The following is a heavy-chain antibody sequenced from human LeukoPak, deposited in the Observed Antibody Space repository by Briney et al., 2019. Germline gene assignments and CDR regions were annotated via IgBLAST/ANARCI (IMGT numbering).Heavy chain of an antibody. J-gene: IGHJ3*02. V-gene: IGHV3-7*03. CDR1: GFTFSSYW. CDR3: ARDIDTAAGTVDAFDI. D-gene: IGHD6-13*01. Sequence: GGSLRLSCAASGFTFSSYWMSWVRQAPGKGLEWVANIKQDGSEKYYVDSVKGRFTISRDNAKNSLYLQMNSLRAEGTAVYYCARDIDTAAGTVDAFDIWGQGTMVTVSS. CDR2: IKQDGSEK.